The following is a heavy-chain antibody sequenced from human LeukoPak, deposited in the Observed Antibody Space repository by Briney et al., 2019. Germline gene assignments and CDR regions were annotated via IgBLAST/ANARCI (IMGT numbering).Heavy chain of an antibody. J-gene: IGHJ6*02. Sequence: SETLSLTCTVSGGSVSSGSYYWSWIRQPPGKGLEWIGYIYYSGSTNYNPSLKSRVTISVDTSKNQFSLKLSSVTAADTAVYYCARDRLLWFGVWFDGMDVWGQGTTVTVSS. CDR3: ARDRLLWFGVWFDGMDV. CDR1: GGSVSSGSYY. D-gene: IGHD3-10*01. CDR2: IYYSGST. V-gene: IGHV4-61*01.